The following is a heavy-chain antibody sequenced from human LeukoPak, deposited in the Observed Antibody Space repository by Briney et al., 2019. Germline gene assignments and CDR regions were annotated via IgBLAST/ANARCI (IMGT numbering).Heavy chain of an antibody. CDR3: SRFRGGYRSGWYAGYFDY. CDR2: FRSKAYGGTT. V-gene: IGHV3-49*03. D-gene: IGHD6-19*01. J-gene: IGHJ4*02. Sequence: GGSLRLSCTTSGFTFGDYAMSWLRQAPGKGLEWVGFFRSKAYGGTTEYAASVKGRVTISRDDSQSIAYLQMNSLKTGDTAVYYCSRFRGGYRSGWYAGYFDYWGQGTLVTVSS. CDR1: GFTFGDYA.